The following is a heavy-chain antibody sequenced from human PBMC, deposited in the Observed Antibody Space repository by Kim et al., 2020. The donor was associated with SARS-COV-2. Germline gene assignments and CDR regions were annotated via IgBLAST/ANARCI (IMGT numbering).Heavy chain of an antibody. CDR1: GGSISSYY. CDR2: IYYSGST. CDR3: ARDRKGRYFDWSAHTFDI. J-gene: IGHJ3*02. D-gene: IGHD3-9*01. Sequence: SETLSLTCTVSGGSISSYYWSWIRQPPGKGLEWIGYIYYSGSTNYNPSLKSRVTISVDTSKNQFSLKLSSVTAADTAVYYCARDRKGRYFDWSAHTFDIWGQGTMVTVSS. V-gene: IGHV4-59*01.